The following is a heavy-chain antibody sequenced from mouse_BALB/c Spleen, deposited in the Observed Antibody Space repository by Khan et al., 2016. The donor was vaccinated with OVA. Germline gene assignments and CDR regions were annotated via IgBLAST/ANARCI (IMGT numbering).Heavy chain of an antibody. D-gene: IGHD1-1*01. CDR3: ARTGYGSLGY. CDR1: GYISTDYT. J-gene: IGHJ2*01. Sequence: IQLVQSGPELVKPGASVKISCKASGYISTDYTMDWVKQSHGKSLEWIGDINPNNGDTFYNQKFKGKAALTVDKSSSTAFMELRSLTSEDTAVYFCARTGYGSLGYWGQGTTLTVSS. CDR2: INPNNGDT. V-gene: IGHV1-18*01.